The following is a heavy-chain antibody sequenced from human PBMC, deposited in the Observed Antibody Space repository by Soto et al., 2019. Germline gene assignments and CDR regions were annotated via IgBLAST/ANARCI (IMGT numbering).Heavy chain of an antibody. CDR3: ARLWGYSYGPDH. CDR2: IYYSGST. V-gene: IGHV4-39*01. D-gene: IGHD5-18*01. J-gene: IGHJ4*02. CDR1: GGSISSSSSY. Sequence: PSETLSLTCAVSGGSISSSSSYWGWIRQPPGKGLEWIGSIYYSGSTYYNPSLKSRVTISVDTSKNQFSLRLGSVSAADTAVYYCARLWGYSYGPDHWGQGTLVTVSS.